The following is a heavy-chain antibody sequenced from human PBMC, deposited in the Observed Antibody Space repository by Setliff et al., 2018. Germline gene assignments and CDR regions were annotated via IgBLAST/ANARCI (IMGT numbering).Heavy chain of an antibody. CDR3: ARDSGWYGMDV. CDR1: GYTFTSYG. V-gene: IGHV1-18*01. J-gene: IGHJ6*02. D-gene: IGHD6-19*01. Sequence: ASVKVSCKASGYTFTSYGFSWVRQAPGQGLEWMGGIIPIFGTANYAQKFQGRVTMTTDTSTSTAYMELRSLRSDDTAVYYCARDSGWYGMDVWGQGTTVTVSS. CDR2: IIPIFGTA.